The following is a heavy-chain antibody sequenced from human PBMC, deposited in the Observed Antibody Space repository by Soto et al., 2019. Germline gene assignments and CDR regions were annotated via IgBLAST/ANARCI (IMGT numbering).Heavy chain of an antibody. V-gene: IGHV1-69*13. CDR1: GGTFSSYA. CDR3: ARASRIRYFVWLFPQELNWFDP. J-gene: IGHJ5*02. Sequence: SVKVSCKASGGTFSSYAISWVRQAPGQGLEWMGGIIPIFGTANYAQKFQGRVTITADESTSTAYMELSSLRSEDTAVYYCARASRIRYFVWLFPQELNWFDPWGQGTLVTVSS. CDR2: IIPIFGTA. D-gene: IGHD3-9*01.